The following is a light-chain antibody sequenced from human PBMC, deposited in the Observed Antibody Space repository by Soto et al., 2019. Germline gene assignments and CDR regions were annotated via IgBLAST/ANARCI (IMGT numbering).Light chain of an antibody. CDR1: QSVSSR. Sequence: EIVMTQSPGTLSLSPGERATLSCRASQSVSSRLAWYQQKPGQAPRLLISGASSRATGIPDRFSGSGSGTDFTLTISRLEPEDFAVYYCQQRSKWPPEVTFGQGTRLEIK. CDR2: GAS. V-gene: IGKV3D-20*02. J-gene: IGKJ5*01. CDR3: QQRSKWPPEVT.